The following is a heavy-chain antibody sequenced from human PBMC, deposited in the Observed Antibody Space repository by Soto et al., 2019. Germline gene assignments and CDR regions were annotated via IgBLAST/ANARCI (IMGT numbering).Heavy chain of an antibody. V-gene: IGHV3-7*01. D-gene: IGHD6-19*01. CDR3: ARDPSVVALAGTFRYYYYDGMDV. CDR1: GFTFSSYW. J-gene: IGHJ6*02. CDR2: IKQDGSEK. Sequence: EVQLVEAGGGLGQPGGSLRLSCAASGFTFSSYWMSWVRQAPGKGLEWVANIKQDGSEKYYVDSVKGRFTISRDNAKNSLYLQMNSLRAEQTAVYYWARDPSVVALAGTFRYYYYDGMDVWVQGTTVTVSS.